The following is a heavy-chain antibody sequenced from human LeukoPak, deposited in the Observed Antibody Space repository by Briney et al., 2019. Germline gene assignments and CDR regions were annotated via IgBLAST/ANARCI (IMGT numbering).Heavy chain of an antibody. Sequence: SETLTLSCAVYGGSFTSYYWSWIRQPPGKGLEWIGEISHTGHTNYNPSLKSRVTMSVETSKNQLSLILTSVTAADTAVYYCARGPYSSDAGYWGQGTLVTVSS. CDR3: ARGPYSSDAGY. CDR1: GGSFTSYY. CDR2: ISHTGHT. V-gene: IGHV4-34*01. J-gene: IGHJ4*02. D-gene: IGHD6-25*01.